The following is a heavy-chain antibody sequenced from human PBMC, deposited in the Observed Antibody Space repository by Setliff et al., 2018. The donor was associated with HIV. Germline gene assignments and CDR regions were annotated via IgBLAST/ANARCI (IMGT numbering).Heavy chain of an antibody. D-gene: IGHD3-3*01. J-gene: IGHJ5*02. Sequence: ASVKVSCKASGYTFTNSDINWVRQAPGQGLEWMGWMNPKSGNTGYAQKFQGRVTMTSNTFIGTAYMELNSLTSGDTAVYYCARGHLDYDYWEDILGNWFDPWGQGTLVTVSS. V-gene: IGHV1-8*02. CDR3: ARGHLDYDYWEDILGNWFDP. CDR1: GYTFTNSD. CDR2: MNPKSGNT.